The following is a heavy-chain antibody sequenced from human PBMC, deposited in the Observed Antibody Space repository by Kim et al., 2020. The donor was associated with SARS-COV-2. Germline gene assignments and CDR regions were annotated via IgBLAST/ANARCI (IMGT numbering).Heavy chain of an antibody. J-gene: IGHJ1*01. CDR1: GFTFSSYG. CDR3: AKDHPGRVWRITIFGVVITRADFQH. D-gene: IGHD3-3*01. Sequence: GGSLRLSCAASGFTFSSYGMHWVRQAPGKGLEWVAVITYDGSNKYYADSVKGRFTISRDNTKNTLYLQMNSLRAEDTAVYYCAKDHPGRVWRITIFGVVITRADFQHWGQGTLVTISS. V-gene: IGHV3-30*18. CDR2: ITYDGSNK.